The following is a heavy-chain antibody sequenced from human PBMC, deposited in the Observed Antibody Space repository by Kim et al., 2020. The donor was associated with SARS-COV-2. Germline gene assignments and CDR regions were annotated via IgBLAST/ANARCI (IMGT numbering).Heavy chain of an antibody. CDR1: GFTFSSYA. CDR2: ISYDGSNK. V-gene: IGHV3-30*04. J-gene: IGHJ6*02. CDR3: AREGGLLWFGELLSYYYYYGMDV. Sequence: GGSLRLSCAASGFTFSSYAMHWVRQAPGKGLEWVAVISYDGSNKYYADSVKGRFTISRDNSKNTLYLQMNSLRAEDTAVYYCAREGGLLWFGELLSYYYYYGMDVWGQGTTVTVSS. D-gene: IGHD3-10*01.